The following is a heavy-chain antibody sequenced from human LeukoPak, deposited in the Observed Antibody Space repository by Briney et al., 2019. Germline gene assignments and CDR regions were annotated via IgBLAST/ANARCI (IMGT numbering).Heavy chain of an antibody. CDR2: ISHSGST. D-gene: IGHD3-9*01. CDR3: ARGHTLGGYYKQKYYYYGMDV. J-gene: IGHJ6*02. V-gene: IGHV4-34*01. Sequence: SEALSLTCAIYGGSLSGNFWSWIRQPPGKGLEWIGEISHSGSTNYSPSLKSRLTISVDTSKNQFSLRLSSVTAADTAVYYCARGHTLGGYYKQKYYYYGMDVWGQGTTVTVSS. CDR1: GGSLSGNF.